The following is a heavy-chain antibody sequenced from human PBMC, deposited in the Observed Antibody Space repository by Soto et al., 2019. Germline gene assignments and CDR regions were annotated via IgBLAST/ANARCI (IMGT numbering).Heavy chain of an antibody. J-gene: IGHJ5*02. CDR1: GFTVSSNY. CDR3: AREVGHGWFDP. Sequence: EVQLVESGGGLVQPGGSLRLSCAASGFTVSSNYMSWVRQAPGKGLEWVSVIYSGGSTYYADSVKGRFTISRHNSKNTLYLQMYSLRAEDTAVYYCAREVGHGWFDPWGQGTLVTVSS. CDR2: IYSGGST. V-gene: IGHV3-53*04.